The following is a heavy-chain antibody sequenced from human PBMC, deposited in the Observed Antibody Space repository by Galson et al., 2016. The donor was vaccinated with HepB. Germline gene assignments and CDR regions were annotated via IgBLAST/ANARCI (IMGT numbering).Heavy chain of an antibody. CDR2: LYYGGST. D-gene: IGHD3-10*01. V-gene: IGHV4-61*08. CDR1: GGTVSSGGYY. J-gene: IGHJ5*02. CDR3: ARGHYSYDSGKWFDP. Sequence: ETLSLTCTVSGGTVSSGGYYWSWIRQPPGKGLEWIGYLYYGGSTNCNPSLKSRVTISIDTSKNQFSLKLSSVTAADTAVYYCARGHYSYDSGKWFDPWGQGTLVTVSS.